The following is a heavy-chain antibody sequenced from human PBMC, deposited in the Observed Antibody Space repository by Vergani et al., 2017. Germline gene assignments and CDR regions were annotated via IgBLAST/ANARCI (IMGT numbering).Heavy chain of an antibody. CDR2: IYYSGST. CDR1: GGSISSYY. J-gene: IGHJ4*02. V-gene: IGHV4-59*01. D-gene: IGHD6-13*01. CDR3: ARAASSIAAAGPFDY. Sequence: QVQLQESGPGLVKPSETLSLTCTVSGGSISSYYWSWIRQPPGKGLEWIGYIYYSGSTNYNPSRKRLGTISVDTSKNQFSLKLSSVTAADTAVYYCARAASSIAAAGPFDYWGQGTLVTVSS.